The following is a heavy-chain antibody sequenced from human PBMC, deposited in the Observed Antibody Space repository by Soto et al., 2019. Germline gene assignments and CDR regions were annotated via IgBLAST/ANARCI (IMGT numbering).Heavy chain of an antibody. V-gene: IGHV3-30*01. D-gene: IGHD3-3*01. J-gene: IGHJ4*02. CDR1: GFTFSSYA. CDR2: ISYDGSNK. Sequence: GGSLRLSCAASGFTFSSYAMHWVRQAPDKGQERVAVISYDGSNKYYADTVKGRFTISRDNSKNTLYLQMNSLRAEDTAVYYCARDPSITIFGVVTYYFDYWGQGTLVTAPQ. CDR3: ARDPSITIFGVVTYYFDY.